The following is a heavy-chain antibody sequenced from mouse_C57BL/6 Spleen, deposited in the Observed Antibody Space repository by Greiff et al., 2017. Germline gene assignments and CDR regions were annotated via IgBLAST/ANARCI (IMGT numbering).Heavy chain of an antibody. CDR2: ISYDGSN. CDR3: AREGDYGNYEFAY. V-gene: IGHV3-6*01. CDR1: GYSITSGYY. Sequence: DVKLVESGPGLVKPSQSLSLTCSVTGYSITSGYYWNWIRQFPGNKLEWMGYISYDGSNNYNPSLKNRISITRDTSKNQFFLKLNSVTTEDTATYYCAREGDYGNYEFAYWGQGTLVTVSA. J-gene: IGHJ3*01. D-gene: IGHD2-1*01.